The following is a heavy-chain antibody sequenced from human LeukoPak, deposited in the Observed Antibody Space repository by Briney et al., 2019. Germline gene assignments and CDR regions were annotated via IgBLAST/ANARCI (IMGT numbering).Heavy chain of an antibody. Sequence: PGGSLRLSCAASGFTFSNFAMNWVRQSPGKGLECVSGITGSGGRGYYADSGKCRFTISRDNSKNTVFLQMYSLRAEDTAIYYCVKGFGSGSRPFDAFDFWGQGTMVTVSS. CDR1: GFTFSNFA. CDR2: ITGSGGRG. J-gene: IGHJ3*01. V-gene: IGHV3-23*01. CDR3: VKGFGSGSRPFDAFDF. D-gene: IGHD3-10*01.